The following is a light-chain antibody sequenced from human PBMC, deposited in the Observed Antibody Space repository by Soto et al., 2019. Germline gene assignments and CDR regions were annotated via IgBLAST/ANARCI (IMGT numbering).Light chain of an antibody. J-gene: IGKJ4*01. Sequence: EIVMTQSPATLSVSPGERATLSCRASQSVTSNLAWYQQKPGQAPRLLIYGASTRATAIPARFSGSGSGTEFPLTISSLQSEDFAVYYCQQYNIWPLTFGGGTKVEIK. V-gene: IGKV3-15*01. CDR2: GAS. CDR3: QQYNIWPLT. CDR1: QSVTSN.